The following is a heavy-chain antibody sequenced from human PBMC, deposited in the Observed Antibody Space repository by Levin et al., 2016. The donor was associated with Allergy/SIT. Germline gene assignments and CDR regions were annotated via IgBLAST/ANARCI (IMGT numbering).Heavy chain of an antibody. CDR1: GFTFSTYW. CDR3: ARDRRFYYDSSDYYAFDI. Sequence: GGSLRLSCAASGFTFSTYWMHWVRQAPGKGLVWVSRINGDGSSTSYADSVKGRFPISRDNAKNTLYLQMNSLRAEDTAVYYCARDRRFYYDSSDYYAFDIWGQGTMVTVSS. J-gene: IGHJ3*02. CDR2: INGDGSST. V-gene: IGHV3-74*01. D-gene: IGHD3-22*01.